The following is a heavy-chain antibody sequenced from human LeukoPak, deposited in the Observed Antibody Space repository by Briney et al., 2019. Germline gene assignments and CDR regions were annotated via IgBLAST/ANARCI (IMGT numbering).Heavy chain of an antibody. V-gene: IGHV4-59*01. J-gene: IGHJ4*02. CDR2: VNSNGRT. Sequence: SETLSLTCTVSGGSISSYYWSWIRQSPGKGLEWIGYVNSNGRTNYNPSVKSRATISVDTSKNQVSLQLSSVTAADTAVYYCARDYSSDYYYFDFWGQGTLVMVSS. D-gene: IGHD6-25*01. CDR3: ARDYSSDYYYFDF. CDR1: GGSISSYY.